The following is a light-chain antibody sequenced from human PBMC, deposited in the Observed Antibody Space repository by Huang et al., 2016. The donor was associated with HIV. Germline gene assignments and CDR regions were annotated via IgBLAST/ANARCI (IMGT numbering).Light chain of an antibody. J-gene: IGKJ1*01. CDR1: QSVSSN. CDR2: GSS. Sequence: EIVMTQSPATLSVSPGEGATLPCRASQSVSSNLAWYQQKPGQAPRLLIYGSSTRATKFPARFSGSGSGTEFTLTISSLQSEDFAVYYCQQYNKWPPWTFGQGTKVEIK. V-gene: IGKV3-15*01. CDR3: QQYNKWPPWT.